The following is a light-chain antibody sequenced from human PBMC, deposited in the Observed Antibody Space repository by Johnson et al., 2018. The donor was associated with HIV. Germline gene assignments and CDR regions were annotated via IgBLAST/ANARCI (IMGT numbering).Light chain of an antibody. CDR3: GAWDSGLTAHFF. J-gene: IGLJ1*01. Sequence: QSVLTQPPSVSAAPGQRVTISCSGNNSNIGYNSVSWYQQVPGTAPKLLIYENKKRPSGIADRFSASKSGTSATLDITGLQTGDEADYYCGAWDSGLTAHFFFGIGTTITVL. CDR1: NSNIGYNS. V-gene: IGLV1-51*02. CDR2: ENK.